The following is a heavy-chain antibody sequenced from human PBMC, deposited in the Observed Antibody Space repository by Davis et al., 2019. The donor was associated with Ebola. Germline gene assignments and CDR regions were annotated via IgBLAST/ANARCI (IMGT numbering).Heavy chain of an antibody. CDR1: AGSFRDHY. CDR3: VRGSDWVWRKDDF. J-gene: IGHJ4*02. V-gene: IGHV4-34*01. D-gene: IGHD3-16*01. CDR2: INHSGNT. Sequence: MPSETLSLTCAVYAGSFRDHYWSWIHQPPGKGLEWIGEINHSGNTIYNPSLKSRVTMSVDTSKNQVSVRLTSVTAADTAVYYCVRGSDWVWRKDDFWGQGTLVTVSS.